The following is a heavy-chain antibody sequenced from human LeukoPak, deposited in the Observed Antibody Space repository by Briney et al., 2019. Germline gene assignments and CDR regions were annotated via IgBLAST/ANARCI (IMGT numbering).Heavy chain of an antibody. CDR3: ARDYPDYYDSSGYYGAFFDY. D-gene: IGHD3-22*01. V-gene: IGHV1-69*13. CDR1: GGTFSSYA. CDR2: IIPIFDTA. Sequence: ASVKVSCKASGGTFSSYAISWVRQAPGQGLEWMRGIIPIFDTANYAQKFQGRVTITADESTSTAYMELSSLRSEDTAVYYCARDYPDYYDSSGYYGAFFDYWGQGTLVTVSS. J-gene: IGHJ4*02.